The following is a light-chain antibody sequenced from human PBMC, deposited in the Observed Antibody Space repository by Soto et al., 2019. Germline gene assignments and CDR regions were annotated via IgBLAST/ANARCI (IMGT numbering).Light chain of an antibody. J-gene: IGKJ4*01. CDR2: GAS. Sequence: EIVMTQSPATLSVAPGERVTLSCRASQGVSRKLAWYQHKSGQAPRLLISGASAGATGIPARFSGSGSGTEFTLTISSLQSEDCAIYYCQQYHTWLITFGGGTKVEIK. CDR1: QGVSRK. V-gene: IGKV3-15*01. CDR3: QQYHTWLIT.